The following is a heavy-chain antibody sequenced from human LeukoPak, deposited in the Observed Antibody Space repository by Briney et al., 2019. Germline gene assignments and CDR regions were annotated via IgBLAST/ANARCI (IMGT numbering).Heavy chain of an antibody. Sequence: PSETLSLTCTVSGGSISSYYWSWIRQPPGKGLEWIGYIYYSGSTNYIPSLKSRVTISVDTSKNQFSLKLSSVTAADTAVYYCARSGYSDDAFDIWGQGTMVTVSS. D-gene: IGHD3-22*01. CDR2: IYYSGST. V-gene: IGHV4-59*01. CDR1: GGSISSYY. CDR3: ARSGYSDDAFDI. J-gene: IGHJ3*02.